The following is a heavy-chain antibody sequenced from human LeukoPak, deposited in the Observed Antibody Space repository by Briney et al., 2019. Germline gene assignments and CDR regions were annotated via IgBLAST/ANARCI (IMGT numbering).Heavy chain of an antibody. CDR1: GGTFSSYA. D-gene: IGHD3-10*01. CDR2: IIPILGIA. J-gene: IGHJ6*02. V-gene: IGHV1-69*04. Sequence: GSSVKVSCKASGGTFSSYAISWVRQAPGQGLEWMGRIIPILGIANYAQKFQGRVTITADKSTSTAYMELSSLRSEDTAVYYCARGSGYGSGSYYRGYYYYYGMDVWGQGTTVTVSS. CDR3: ARGSGYGSGSYYRGYYYYYGMDV.